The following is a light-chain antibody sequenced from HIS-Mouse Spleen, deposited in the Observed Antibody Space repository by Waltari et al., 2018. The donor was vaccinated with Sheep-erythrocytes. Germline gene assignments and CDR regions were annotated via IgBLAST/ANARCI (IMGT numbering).Light chain of an antibody. CDR3: CSYAGSYNHV. CDR1: SSDVGGYNY. CDR2: DGS. V-gene: IGLV2-11*01. Sequence: QSALTQPRSVSGSPGHSVTIACTGTSSDVGGYNYFSCYQQHPGKAPKLMIYDGSKRPSGVPDRFSGSKSGNTASLTISGLQAEDEADYYCCSYAGSYNHVFATGTKVTVL. J-gene: IGLJ1*01.